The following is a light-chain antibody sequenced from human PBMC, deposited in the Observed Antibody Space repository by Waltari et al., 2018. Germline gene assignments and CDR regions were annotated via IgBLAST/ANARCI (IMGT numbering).Light chain of an antibody. V-gene: IGKV4-1*01. CDR3: QQYYSAPLT. CDR1: QRVLSSSNNKNY. Sequence: DIVMTQSPDSLAVSLGERATINCKSSQRVLSSSNNKNYLVWYQQKPGQPPKLLVYWASTRESGVPDRFSGSGSGTDFTLTISSLQAEDVAVYYCQQYYSAPLTFGGGTKVEIK. J-gene: IGKJ4*01. CDR2: WAS.